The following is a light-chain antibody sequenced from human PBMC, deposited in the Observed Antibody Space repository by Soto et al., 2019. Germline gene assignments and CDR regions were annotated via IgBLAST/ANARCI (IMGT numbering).Light chain of an antibody. CDR3: AAWDSSLSAYA. CDR1: SSNIGSNY. Sequence: QSVLAQPPSASGTPGQRVTISCSGSSSNIGSNYVYWYQQLPGTAPKLLIYSNNQRPSGVPDRFSGSKSGTSASLAISGLRSEDEADYYCAAWDSSLSAYAFGTRTKVTVL. CDR2: SNN. V-gene: IGLV1-47*02. J-gene: IGLJ1*01.